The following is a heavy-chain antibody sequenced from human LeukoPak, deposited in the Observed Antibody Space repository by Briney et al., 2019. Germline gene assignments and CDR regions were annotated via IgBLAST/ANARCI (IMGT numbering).Heavy chain of an antibody. J-gene: IGHJ5*02. CDR3: AKGGIVVVKTWFDP. V-gene: IGHV3-23*01. D-gene: IGHD3-22*01. Sequence: PGGSLRLSCAASGFTFSRYGMSWVRQAPGKGLEWDSAISGSGGSTYYADSVKGRFTISRDNSKNTLYLQMNSLRAEDTALYYCAKGGIVVVKTWFDPWGQGTLVTVSS. CDR2: ISGSGGST. CDR1: GFTFSRYG.